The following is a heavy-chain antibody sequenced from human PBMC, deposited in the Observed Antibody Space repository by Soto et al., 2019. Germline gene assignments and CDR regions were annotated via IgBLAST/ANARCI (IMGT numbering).Heavy chain of an antibody. CDR1: GYTCTSYG. CDR3: AREDSSSWYGYYYYGMDV. V-gene: IGHV1-18*01. Sequence: GASVKVSCKASGYTCTSYGISWVRQAPGQGLEWMGWISAYNGNTNYAQKLQGRVTMTTDTSTSTAYMELRSLRSDDTAVYYCAREDSSSWYGYYYYGMDVWGQGTTVTVSS. J-gene: IGHJ6*02. CDR2: ISAYNGNT. D-gene: IGHD6-13*01.